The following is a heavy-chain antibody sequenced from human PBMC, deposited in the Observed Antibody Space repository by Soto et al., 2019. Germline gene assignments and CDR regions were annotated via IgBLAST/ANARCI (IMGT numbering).Heavy chain of an antibody. V-gene: IGHV3-30*18. J-gene: IGHJ4*02. D-gene: IGHD3-22*01. CDR2: ISYDGRNT. Sequence: QVQLVESGGGVVQPGESLTLSCAASGFVFSNYGMHWVRQAPGKGLEWVAGISYDGRNTYYADSVRGRFAISRDNSKNSLSLQMDSLRVDDTAVYYCAKAHNFYDHSGYGDWGQGTLVTVSS. CDR3: AKAHNFYDHSGYGD. CDR1: GFVFSNYG.